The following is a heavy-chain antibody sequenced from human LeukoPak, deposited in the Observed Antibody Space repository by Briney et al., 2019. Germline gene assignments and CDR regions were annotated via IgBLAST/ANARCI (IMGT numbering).Heavy chain of an antibody. D-gene: IGHD1-1*01. Sequence: GGSLRLSCAASGFTFNSYNMNWVRQAPGKGLEWVSSITRSSTYTFYADSVKGRFTISRDNAKNSLYLQMNSLRAEDTAVYYCARDHRYGGLFDYWGQGTLVTVSS. CDR3: ARDHRYGGLFDY. CDR1: GFTFNSYN. CDR2: ITRSSTYT. J-gene: IGHJ4*02. V-gene: IGHV3-21*06.